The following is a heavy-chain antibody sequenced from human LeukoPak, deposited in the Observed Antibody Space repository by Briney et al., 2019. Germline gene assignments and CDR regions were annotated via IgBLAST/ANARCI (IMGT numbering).Heavy chain of an antibody. J-gene: IGHJ6*01. D-gene: IGHD2-2*01. CDR1: GYTFTSYC. V-gene: IGHV1-18*04. CDR3: ARDSRVVPADMDGYYYSCMDV. CDR2: INTYNSTT. Sequence: GSLKLSCTASGYTFTSYCISWVRQAPGKGLEWMGWINTYNSTTNYAQKLQGRVTMTTDTSTSTAYMELRSLRSDDTAVYYCARDSRVVPADMDGYYYSCMDVWGQGTTVTVS.